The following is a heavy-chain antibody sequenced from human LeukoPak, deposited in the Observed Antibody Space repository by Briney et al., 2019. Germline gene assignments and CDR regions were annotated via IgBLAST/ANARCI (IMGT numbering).Heavy chain of an antibody. V-gene: IGHV4-59*12. J-gene: IGHJ4*02. D-gene: IGHD1-26*01. CDR1: GGSISSYY. CDR2: IYYSGST. CDR3: ARRSGSYYYFDY. Sequence: ASETLSLTCTVSGGSISSYYWSWIRQPPGKGLEWIGYIYYSGSTNYNPSLKSRVTISVDTSKNQFSLKLSSVTAADTAVYYCARRSGSYYYFDYWGQGTLVTVSS.